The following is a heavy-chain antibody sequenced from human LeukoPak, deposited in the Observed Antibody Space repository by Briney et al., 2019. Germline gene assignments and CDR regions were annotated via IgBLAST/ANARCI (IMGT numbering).Heavy chain of an antibody. J-gene: IGHJ4*02. CDR2: IYYSGSI. V-gene: IGHV4-59*01. D-gene: IGHD3-22*01. CDR3: ARENPSGYYNRPIDY. Sequence: PSETLSLICTVSGASISSYYWSWIRQPPGKGLEWIGDIYYSGSIKYNPSLKSRVTMSVDTSKNQFSLKLSSVTAADTAIYYCARENPSGYYNRPIDYWGQGTLDTVSS. CDR1: GASISSYY.